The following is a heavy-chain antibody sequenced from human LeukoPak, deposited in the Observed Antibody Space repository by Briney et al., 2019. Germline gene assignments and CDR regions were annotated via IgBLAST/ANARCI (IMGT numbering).Heavy chain of an antibody. CDR1: GGSISSYY. D-gene: IGHD6-13*01. J-gene: IGHJ6*03. V-gene: IGHV4-59*12. CDR3: ARDSGTGIAAPMDV. Sequence: SETLSLTCTVSGGSISSYYWSWIRQPPGRRLEWIGYISYSGNTNYNPSLQSRVTISVDTSKNQFSLKLSSVTAADTAVYYCARDSGTGIAAPMDVWGKGTTVTVSS. CDR2: ISYSGNT.